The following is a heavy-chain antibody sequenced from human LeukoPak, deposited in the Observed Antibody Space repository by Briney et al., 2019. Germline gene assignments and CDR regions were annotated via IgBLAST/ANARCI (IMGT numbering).Heavy chain of an antibody. CDR1: GFTVSSNY. Sequence: PGGSLRLSCAASGFTVSSNYMSWVRQAPGKGLEWVSVIYSGGSTYYADSVKGRFTISRDNAKTSVYLQMKSLRAEDTAVYYCARGRFSYDNTGYSSFYXXXQGTLXTVXS. D-gene: IGHD3-22*01. CDR3: ARGRFSYDNTGYSSFYX. J-gene: IGHJ4*02. CDR2: IYSGGST. V-gene: IGHV3-53*01.